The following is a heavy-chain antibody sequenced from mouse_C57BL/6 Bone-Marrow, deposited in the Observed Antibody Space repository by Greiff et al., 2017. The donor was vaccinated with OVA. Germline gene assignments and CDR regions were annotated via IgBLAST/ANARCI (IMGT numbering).Heavy chain of an antibody. V-gene: IGHV1-19*01. J-gene: IGHJ2*01. CDR2: INPYNGGT. CDR1: GYTFTDYY. Sequence: VQLKESGPVLVKPGASVKMSCKASGYTFTDYYMNWVKQSHGKSLEWIGVINPYNGGTSYNQKFKGKATLTVDKSSSTAYMELNSLTSEDSAVYYCASHYGSSGGYWGQGTTLTVSS. CDR3: ASHYGSSGGY. D-gene: IGHD1-1*01.